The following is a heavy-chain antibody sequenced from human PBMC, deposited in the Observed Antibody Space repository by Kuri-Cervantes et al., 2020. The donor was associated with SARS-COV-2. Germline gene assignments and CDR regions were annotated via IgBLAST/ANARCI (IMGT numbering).Heavy chain of an antibody. CDR1: GFTFNNYA. J-gene: IGHJ4*02. Sequence: GESLKISCTASGFTFNNYAMRWVRQAPGKGLEWVSGISGDGDRADYADSVKGLFTISRDNSKNMLYLQMNSLRAEDTAVYYCAKDKGFGELFFDYWGQGTLVTVSS. D-gene: IGHD3-10*01. V-gene: IGHV3-23*01. CDR2: ISGDGDRA. CDR3: AKDKGFGELFFDY.